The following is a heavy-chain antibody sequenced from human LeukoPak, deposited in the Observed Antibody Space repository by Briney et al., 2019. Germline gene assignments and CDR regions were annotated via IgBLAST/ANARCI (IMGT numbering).Heavy chain of an antibody. CDR1: GFTFGSYT. V-gene: IGHV3-48*01. D-gene: IGHD5-24*01. CDR2: FGISGTT. J-gene: IGHJ4*02. Sequence: PGGSLRLSWAASGFTFGSYTMNWVRQAPGKGLEWISCFGISGTTYYADSVKGRFTISRDNSKNMLYLQMNSLRAEDTAVYYCAKSNGVDRNGYNSDYFDYWGQGTLVTVSS. CDR3: AKSNGVDRNGYNSDYFDY.